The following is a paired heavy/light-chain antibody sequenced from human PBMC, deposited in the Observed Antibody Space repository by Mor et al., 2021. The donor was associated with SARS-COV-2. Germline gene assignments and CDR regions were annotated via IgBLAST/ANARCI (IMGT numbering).Light chain of an antibody. CDR2: AAS. J-gene: IGKJ1*01. Sequence: IQMTQSPSSLSASVGDRVTITCRASQSISDYLNWYQQKPGRAPELLIYAASSLQSGVPSRFSGSGSATNFTLTISSLQPEDFATYYCQQSSGTLWTFGQGTKVEIK. V-gene: IGKV1-39*01. CDR3: QQSSGTLWT. CDR1: QSISDY.
Heavy chain of an antibody. CDR3: VRDRRWLQVGDRAFDI. J-gene: IGHJ3*02. V-gene: IGHV3-33*01. Sequence: QVQLVESGGGVVQPGRSLRLSCVASGFTFSNYGMHWVRQAPGKGLEWVTIIWYDGSNKYYADSVKGRFTISRDNSKNTLYLQMNSLRAEDTALYYCVRDRRWLQVGDRAFDIWGQGTMVTVSS. CDR2: IWYDGSNK. CDR1: GFTFSNYG. D-gene: IGHD3-16*01.